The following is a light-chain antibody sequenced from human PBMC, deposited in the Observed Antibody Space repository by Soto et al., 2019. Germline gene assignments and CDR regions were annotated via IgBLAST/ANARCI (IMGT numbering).Light chain of an antibody. CDR1: SSNIGFNA. Sequence: QSVLPQPPSASGTPGQRVTLSCSGGSSNIGFNAVNWYQQLPGAAPKLLMHGNSQRPSGVPERFSGSKSGTSASLAIIGLRTEDEADYYGAAWDDSLSGVVVGGGTKLTVL. V-gene: IGLV1-47*02. CDR3: AAWDDSLSGVV. CDR2: GNS. J-gene: IGLJ3*02.